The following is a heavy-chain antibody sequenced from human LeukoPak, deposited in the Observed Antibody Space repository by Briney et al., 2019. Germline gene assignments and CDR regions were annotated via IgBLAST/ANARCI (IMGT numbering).Heavy chain of an antibody. CDR1: EFTFSSYG. J-gene: IGHJ4*02. V-gene: IGHV3-30*18. CDR2: ISYDGSNK. CDR3: AKLSGSGSYGDY. D-gene: IGHD1-26*01. Sequence: GGSLRLSCAASEFTFSSYGMHWVRQAPGKGLEWVAVISYDGSNKYYADSVKGRFTISRDNSKNTLYLQMNSLRAEDTAVYYCAKLSGSGSYGDYWGQGTLVTVSS.